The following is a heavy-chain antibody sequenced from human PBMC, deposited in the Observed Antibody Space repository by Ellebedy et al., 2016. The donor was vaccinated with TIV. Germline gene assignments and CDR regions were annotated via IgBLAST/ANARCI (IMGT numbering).Heavy chain of an antibody. Sequence: GGSLRLSCAASGFTFSSYEMNWVRQAPGKGLEWVSYISSSGSTKKYADSVKGRFTISRDNAKSSLYLQMNSLRAEDTAVYYCAADSGYGSFDYWGQGTLVTVSS. J-gene: IGHJ4*02. CDR3: AADSGYGSFDY. CDR2: ISSSGSTK. D-gene: IGHD5-12*01. CDR1: GFTFSSYE. V-gene: IGHV3-48*03.